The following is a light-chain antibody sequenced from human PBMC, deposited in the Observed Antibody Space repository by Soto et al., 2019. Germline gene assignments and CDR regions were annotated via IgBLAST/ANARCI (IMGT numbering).Light chain of an antibody. Sequence: EIVLTQSPGTLPLSPGERATLSCRASQSVASNYLAWYQQKPGQAPRLVIYAASGRAAGIPERFSGSGSGTDFTLTISRLEPEDFAVYYSQQYGSAPWTFGQGTKVEIK. CDR2: AAS. V-gene: IGKV3-20*01. CDR3: QQYGSAPWT. J-gene: IGKJ1*01. CDR1: QSVASNY.